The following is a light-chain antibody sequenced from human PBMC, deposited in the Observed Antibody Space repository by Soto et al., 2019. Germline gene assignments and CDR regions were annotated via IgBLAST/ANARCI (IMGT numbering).Light chain of an antibody. CDR1: QDISNY. CDR2: DAS. J-gene: IGKJ3*01. CDR3: QQYDNLPLFT. V-gene: IGKV1-33*01. Sequence: DIQMTQSPSSLSASVGDRGTITCQASQDISNYLNWYQQKPGKVPKLLIYDASNLETGVPSRFSGSGSGTDFTFTISSLQPEDIATYYCQQYDNLPLFTFGPGTKVDIK.